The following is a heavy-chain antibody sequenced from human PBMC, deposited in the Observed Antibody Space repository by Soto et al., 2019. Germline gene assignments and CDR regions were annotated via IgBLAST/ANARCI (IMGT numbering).Heavy chain of an antibody. V-gene: IGHV4-59*01. CDR2: IYYSGST. CDR1: GGSISSYY. CDR3: ARDGGLYSSSWYGWFDP. Sequence: SSETLSLTCTVSGGSISSYYWSWIRQPPGKGLEWIGYIYYSGSTNYNPSLKSRVTISVDTSKNQFSLKLSSVTAADTAVYYCARDGGLYSSSWYGWFDPWGQGTLVTVSS. D-gene: IGHD6-13*01. J-gene: IGHJ5*02.